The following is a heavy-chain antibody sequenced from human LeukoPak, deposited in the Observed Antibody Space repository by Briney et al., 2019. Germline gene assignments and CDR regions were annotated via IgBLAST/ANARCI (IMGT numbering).Heavy chain of an antibody. J-gene: IGHJ3*02. V-gene: IGHV3-74*01. CDR1: GFTFSSYW. CDR2: INTDGSST. Sequence: GGSLRLSCAASGFTFSSYWMHWVRQAPGKGLVWVSRINTDGSSTSYADSVKGRFTISRDSAKNTLYLQMNSLRAEDTAVYYCARLPSWSRCAFDIWGQGTTVTVSS. CDR3: ARLPSWSRCAFDI. D-gene: IGHD1-1*01.